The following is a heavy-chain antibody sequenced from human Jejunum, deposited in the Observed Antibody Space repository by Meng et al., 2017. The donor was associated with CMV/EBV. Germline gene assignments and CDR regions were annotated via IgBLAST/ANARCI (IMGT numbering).Heavy chain of an antibody. J-gene: IGHJ4*02. V-gene: IGHV1-69*11. CDR3: EGVNDGRVRYYFAY. CDR2: ITRGIGKA. D-gene: IGHD3-22*01. Sequence: GGRISSKGSKWVGRDPGEGPGWMEKITRGIGKARKGQKFRSKVKITADESTSTVFMKLSSLRSEDTDVYYCEGVNDGRVRYYFAYWGQGTLVTVSS. CDR1: GGRISSKG.